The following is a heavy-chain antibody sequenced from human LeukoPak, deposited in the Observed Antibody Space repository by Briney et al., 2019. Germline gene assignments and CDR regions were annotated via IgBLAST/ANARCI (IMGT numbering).Heavy chain of an antibody. CDR2: IWYDGSNK. CDR3: ARVSYGFREAFDY. V-gene: IGHV3-33*01. J-gene: IGHJ4*02. CDR1: GFAFSSYG. D-gene: IGHD5-18*01. Sequence: GRSLLLSCAASGFAFSSYGMHWVRRAPGKGREGVAVIWYDGSNKYYADSVKGRFTISRDNSKNTLYLQMNSLRAEDTAVYYCARVSYGFREAFDYWGQGTRVTVSS.